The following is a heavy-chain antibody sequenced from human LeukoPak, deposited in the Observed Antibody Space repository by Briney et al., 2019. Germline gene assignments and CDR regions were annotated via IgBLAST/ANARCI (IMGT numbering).Heavy chain of an antibody. V-gene: IGHV1-69*13. J-gene: IGHJ5*02. CDR1: GGTFSSYA. Sequence: SVKVPCKASGGTFSSYAISWVRQAPGQGLEWMGGIIPIFGTANYAQKFQGRVTITADESTSTAYMELSSLRSEDTAVYYCAPMETGTGDWNGDNWFDPWGQGTLVTVSS. D-gene: IGHD7-27*01. CDR2: IIPIFGTA. CDR3: APMETGTGDWNGDNWFDP.